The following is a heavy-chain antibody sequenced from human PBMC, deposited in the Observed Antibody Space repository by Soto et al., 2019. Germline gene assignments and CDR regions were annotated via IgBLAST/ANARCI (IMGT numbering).Heavy chain of an antibody. D-gene: IGHD2-21*01. J-gene: IGHJ3*01. Sequence: ELQLLESGGGLVQPGGFLRLTCAASGFSVSDYDMGWVRQAPGKGLEWVSLIRGDGGDTYYAASVEGRLSTSRDTSENTVYLDMHWLRAEDAALYYCAQDRRGGEYPAFALWGQGTMVTVSS. CDR1: GFSVSDYD. CDR2: IRGDGGDT. CDR3: AQDRRGGEYPAFAL. V-gene: IGHV3-23*01.